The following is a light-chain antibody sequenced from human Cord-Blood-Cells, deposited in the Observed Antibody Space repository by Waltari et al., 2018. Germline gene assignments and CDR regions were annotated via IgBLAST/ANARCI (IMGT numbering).Light chain of an antibody. Sequence: QSAPTQPASVSGSPGQSITISCTGTSSDVGSYNLVSWYQQHPGKPPKLMIYEGSKRPSGVSNRFSGSKSGNTASLTISGLQAEDEADYYCCSYAGSSTWVFGGGTKLTVL. J-gene: IGLJ3*02. CDR3: CSYAGSSTWV. V-gene: IGLV2-23*01. CDR2: EGS. CDR1: SSDVGSYNL.